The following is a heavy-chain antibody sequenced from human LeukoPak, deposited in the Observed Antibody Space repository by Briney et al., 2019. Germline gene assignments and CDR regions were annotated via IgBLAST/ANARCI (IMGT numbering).Heavy chain of an antibody. V-gene: IGHV3-64*01. J-gene: IGHJ4*02. Sequence: GGSLRLSCAASGFTVSSNYMSWVRQAPGKGLEYVSGISGNGGSTYYAKSVKGRFTISRDNSKNTLYLQMGSLRPEDMAIYYCARDPLGYSNSWYYFDYWGQGTLVTVSS. CDR2: ISGNGGST. CDR1: GFTVSSNY. D-gene: IGHD6-13*01. CDR3: ARDPLGYSNSWYYFDY.